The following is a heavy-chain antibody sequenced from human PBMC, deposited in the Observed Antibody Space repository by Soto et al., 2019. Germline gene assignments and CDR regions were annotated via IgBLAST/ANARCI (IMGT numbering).Heavy chain of an antibody. CDR1: GYTLTELS. CDR3: ATAMGKGYSSSCFDY. Sequence: ASVKVSCKVSGYTLTELSMHWVRQAPGKGLEWMGGFDPEDGETIYAQKFQGRVTMTEDTSTDTAYMELSSLRSEDTAVYYCATAMGKGYSSSCFDYWGQGTLVTVSS. CDR2: FDPEDGET. J-gene: IGHJ4*02. D-gene: IGHD6-13*01. V-gene: IGHV1-24*01.